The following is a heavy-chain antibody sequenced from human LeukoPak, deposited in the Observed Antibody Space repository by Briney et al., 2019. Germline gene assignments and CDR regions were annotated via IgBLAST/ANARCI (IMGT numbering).Heavy chain of an antibody. V-gene: IGHV3-13*01. Sequence: PGGSQRLSCAASGFTFSDYDMHWVRQATGKGLEWVSAIGTAGDTYYTGSVKGRFTISRENAKNSLYLQMNSLRAGDTAVYYCVRVAKERVGGVYYFDYWGQGTPVTVSS. J-gene: IGHJ4*02. CDR3: VRVAKERVGGVYYFDY. CDR2: IGTAGDT. CDR1: GFTFSDYD. D-gene: IGHD1-1*01.